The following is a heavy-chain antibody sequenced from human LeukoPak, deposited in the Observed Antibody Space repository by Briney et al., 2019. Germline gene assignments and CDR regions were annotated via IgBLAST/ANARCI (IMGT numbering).Heavy chain of an antibody. CDR3: APSNGGDITMVKDY. D-gene: IGHD3-10*01. CDR2: IIPILGIA. CDR1: GGTFSSYA. Sequence: SVKVSCKASGGTFSSYAISWVRQAPGQGLEWMGRIIPILGIANYAQKFQGRVTITADKSTSTAYMELSSLRSEDTAVYYCAPSNGGDITMVKDYWGQGTLVTVSS. J-gene: IGHJ4*02. V-gene: IGHV1-69*04.